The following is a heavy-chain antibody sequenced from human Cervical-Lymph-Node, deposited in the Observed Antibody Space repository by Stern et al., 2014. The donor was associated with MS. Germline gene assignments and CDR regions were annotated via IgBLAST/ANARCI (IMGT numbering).Heavy chain of an antibody. D-gene: IGHD3-16*02. CDR1: GFTFDDYA. CDR2: IRWNGGSR. Sequence: EVQLVQSGGGLVQPGRSLRLSCAASGFTFDDYAMHWVRQAPGKGLEWVSGIRWNGGSRNYADSVKDRVTIARDNAKNSLYLQMSSLRPEDTAFYYCAKTLGRSYHDPFDMWGQGTMVIVSS. CDR3: AKTLGRSYHDPFDM. V-gene: IGHV3-9*01. J-gene: IGHJ3*02.